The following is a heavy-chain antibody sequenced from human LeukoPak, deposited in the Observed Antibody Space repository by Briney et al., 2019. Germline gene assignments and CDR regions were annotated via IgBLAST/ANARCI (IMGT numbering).Heavy chain of an antibody. J-gene: IGHJ4*02. Sequence: ASVKVSCKACGYTFTGDYMHWVRQAPGQGLEWMGWINPNSGGTNYAQKFQGRVTMTRDTSISTAYMELSRLRSDDTAVYYCARDARWMIVVAVAYFDCWGQGTLVTVSS. CDR1: GYTFTGDY. V-gene: IGHV1-2*02. D-gene: IGHD3-22*01. CDR3: ARDARWMIVVAVAYFDC. CDR2: INPNSGGT.